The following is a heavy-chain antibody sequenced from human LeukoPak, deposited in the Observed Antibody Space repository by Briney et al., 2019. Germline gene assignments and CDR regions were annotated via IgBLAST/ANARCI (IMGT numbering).Heavy chain of an antibody. CDR3: ARHPLEVGAMAAYFDY. J-gene: IGHJ4*02. V-gene: IGHV4-39*01. D-gene: IGHD1-26*01. Sequence: PSETLSLTCTVSGGSISSSSYYWGWIRQPPGKGLEWIGSIYYSGSTYHNPSLKSRVTISVDTSKNQFSLKLSSVTAADTAVYYCARHPLEVGAMAAYFDYWGQGTLVTVSS. CDR1: GGSISSSSYY. CDR2: IYYSGST.